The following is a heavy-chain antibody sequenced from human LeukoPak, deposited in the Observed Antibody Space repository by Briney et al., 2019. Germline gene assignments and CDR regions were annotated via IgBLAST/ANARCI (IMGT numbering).Heavy chain of an antibody. CDR1: GFTFISHW. CDR2: IKQDGSEK. CDR3: VRDYFSAYDY. D-gene: IGHD2-21*01. J-gene: IGHJ4*02. V-gene: IGHV3-7*01. Sequence: GGSLRLSCAASGFTFISHWMTWVRQAPGKGLEWVANIKQDGSEKYFVDSVKGRFTISRDNAKNSLYLQMNSLRAEDTAIYYCVRDYFSAYDYWGQGTLVTVSS.